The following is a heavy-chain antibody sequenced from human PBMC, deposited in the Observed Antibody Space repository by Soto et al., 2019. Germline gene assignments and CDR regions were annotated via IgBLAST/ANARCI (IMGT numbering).Heavy chain of an antibody. V-gene: IGHV3-72*01. Sequence: EVQLVESGGGLVQPGGSLRLSCAASGFTFSDHYVDWVRQAPGKGLEWVGRSRDKANRYTTEYAASVKGRFTISRDDSKNSLYLQMNSLITEDTAVYYCARDPTCTGGSCSRDYWGQGTLVTVSS. J-gene: IGHJ4*02. CDR2: SRDKANRYTT. CDR1: GFTFSDHY. D-gene: IGHD2-15*01. CDR3: ARDPTCTGGSCSRDY.